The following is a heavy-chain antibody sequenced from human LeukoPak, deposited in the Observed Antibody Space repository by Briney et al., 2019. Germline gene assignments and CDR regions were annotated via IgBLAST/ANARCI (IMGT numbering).Heavy chain of an antibody. CDR2: IYSGGST. J-gene: IGHJ4*02. Sequence: GGSLRLSCAASGFTVSSNYMSWVRQAPGKGLGWVSVIYSGGSTYYADSVKGRFTISRDNSKNTLYLQMNSLRAEDTAVYYCAKLSLSGRSQSADYWGQGTLVTVSS. V-gene: IGHV3-53*01. D-gene: IGHD3-10*01. CDR3: AKLSLSGRSQSADY. CDR1: GFTVSSNY.